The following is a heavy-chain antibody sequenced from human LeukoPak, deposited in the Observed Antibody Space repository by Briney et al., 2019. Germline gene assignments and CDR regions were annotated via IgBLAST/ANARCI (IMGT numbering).Heavy chain of an antibody. CDR2: IYYSGST. V-gene: IGHV4-39*01. Sequence: PSETLSLTCTVSGGSISSSSYYWGWIRQPPGKGLEWIGSIYYSGSTYYNPSLKSRVTISVDTSKNQFSLKLSSVTAADTAVYYCARIRAVAGFFDYWGQGTLVTVSS. J-gene: IGHJ4*02. D-gene: IGHD6-19*01. CDR3: ARIRAVAGFFDY. CDR1: GGSISSSSYY.